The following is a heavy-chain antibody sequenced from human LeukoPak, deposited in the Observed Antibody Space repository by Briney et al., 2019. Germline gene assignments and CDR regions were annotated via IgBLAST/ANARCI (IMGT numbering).Heavy chain of an antibody. Sequence: SETLSLTCGVYGGSLSGYYWSWIRQTPWKGLEWIGSIYYSGSTYYNPSLKSRVTISVDTSKNQFSLRLSSVTAADTAIYYCARQGAGGRAFDIWGQGTMVTVSS. CDR2: IYYSGST. D-gene: IGHD1-26*01. V-gene: IGHV4-39*01. CDR3: ARQGAGGRAFDI. J-gene: IGHJ3*02. CDR1: GGSLSGYY.